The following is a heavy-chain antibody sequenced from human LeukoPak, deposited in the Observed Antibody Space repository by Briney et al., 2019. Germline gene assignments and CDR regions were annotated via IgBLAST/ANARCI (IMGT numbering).Heavy chain of an antibody. CDR1: GGSISSGGYY. V-gene: IGHV4-30-2*01. CDR2: IYHSGST. D-gene: IGHD2-2*01. J-gene: IGHJ6*03. Sequence: SETLSLTCTVSGGSISSGGYYWSWIRQPPGKGLEWIGYIYHSGSTYYNPSLKSRVTISVDRSKNQFSLKLSSVTAADTAVYYCARDQVVPAARPYMDVWDKGTTVTVSS. CDR3: ARDQVVPAARPYMDV.